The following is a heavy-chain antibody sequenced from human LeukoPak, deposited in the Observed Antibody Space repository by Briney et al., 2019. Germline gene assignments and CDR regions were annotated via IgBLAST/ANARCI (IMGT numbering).Heavy chain of an antibody. V-gene: IGHV3-74*01. D-gene: IGHD3-3*01. J-gene: IGHJ6*04. Sequence: GGSLRLSCAASGFTFSSYWMHWVRQAPGKGLVWVSRMNTDGTSTNYADSVRGRFTISRDNAKNTLYLQMYSLRAEDTAVYYCARDLWSSADVWGKGTMVTVSS. CDR3: ARDLWSSADV. CDR1: GFTFSSYW. CDR2: MNTDGTST.